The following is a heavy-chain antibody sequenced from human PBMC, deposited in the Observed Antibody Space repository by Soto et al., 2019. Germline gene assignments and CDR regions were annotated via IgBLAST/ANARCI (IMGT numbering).Heavy chain of an antibody. V-gene: IGHV3-30-3*01. CDR3: ARGKEYSTAGDD. D-gene: IGHD6-6*01. J-gene: IGHJ4*02. CDR2: ISHDGSLK. Sequence: QVQLVESGGGVVQPGGSLRLSCAASGFSFRDEAMHWVRQAPGKGLEWVAVISHDGSLKYDADSVKGRFTSLRDNSKTALYVQRITLRVEDAAVYYGARGKEYSTAGDDWGQGTPV. CDR1: GFSFRDEA.